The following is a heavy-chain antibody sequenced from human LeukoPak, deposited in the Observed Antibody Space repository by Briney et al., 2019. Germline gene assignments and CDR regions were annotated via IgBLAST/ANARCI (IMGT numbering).Heavy chain of an antibody. CDR1: GFTFSSYG. Sequence: HPGRSLRLSCAASGFTFSSYGMHWVRQAPGKGLEWVAVIWYDGSNKYYADSVKGRFTISRDNSKNTLYLQMNSLRAEDTAVYYCARDADQTGDWEDFWGQGTLVTVSS. J-gene: IGHJ4*02. CDR3: ARDADQTGDWEDF. D-gene: IGHD7-27*01. V-gene: IGHV3-33*01. CDR2: IWYDGSNK.